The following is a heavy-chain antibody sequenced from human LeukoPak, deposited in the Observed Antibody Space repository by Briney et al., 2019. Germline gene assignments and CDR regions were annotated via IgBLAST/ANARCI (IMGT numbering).Heavy chain of an antibody. CDR1: GGSISSSSYY. J-gene: IGHJ4*02. Sequence: SETLSLTCTVSGGSISSSSYYWGWIRQPPGKGLEWIGSIYYSGSTYYNPSLKSRVTISVDTSKNQFSLKLSSVTAADTAVYYCAREEGKDYGLDYWGQGTLVTVSS. CDR2: IYYSGST. V-gene: IGHV4-39*02. D-gene: IGHD4-17*01. CDR3: AREEGKDYGLDY.